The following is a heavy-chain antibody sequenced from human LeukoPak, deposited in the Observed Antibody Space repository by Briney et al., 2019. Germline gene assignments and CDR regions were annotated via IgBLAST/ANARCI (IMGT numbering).Heavy chain of an antibody. Sequence: SETLSLTCAVYGGSFSGYYWSWIRQPPGKGLEWIGEINHSGSTNYNPSLKSRVTISVDTSKNRFSLKLSSVTAADTAVYYCARGVSHYDYVWGSYRPGEFDPWGQGTLVTVSS. CDR1: GGSFSGYY. D-gene: IGHD3-16*02. J-gene: IGHJ5*02. CDR3: ARGVSHYDYVWGSYRPGEFDP. CDR2: INHSGST. V-gene: IGHV4-34*01.